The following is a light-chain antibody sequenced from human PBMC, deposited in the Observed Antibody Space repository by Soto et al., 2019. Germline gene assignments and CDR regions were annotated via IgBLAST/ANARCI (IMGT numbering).Light chain of an antibody. CDR1: QSVGSN. CDR3: QQYNNWPPDRT. V-gene: IGKV3-15*01. Sequence: EIVMTQSPATLSVSPGERATLSCRASQSVGSNLAWYQQNPGQAPRLLIYGASTRATGIPARFSGSGSGTEFTRTISSLQSEDFAIYFCQQYNNWPPDRTFGQGTKVEIK. CDR2: GAS. J-gene: IGKJ1*01.